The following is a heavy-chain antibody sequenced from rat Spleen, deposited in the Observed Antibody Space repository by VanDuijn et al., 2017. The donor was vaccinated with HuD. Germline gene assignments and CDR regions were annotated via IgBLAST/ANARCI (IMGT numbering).Heavy chain of an antibody. V-gene: IGHV5-58*01. J-gene: IGHJ2*01. CDR2: ISNDGVNT. CDR1: GFRFSSYW. Sequence: EVLLVESGGGLVQPGRSMKLSCAASGFRFSSYWMYWVRQAPGKGLEWVSSISNDGVNTYYPDSVKGRFTISRDNVESIVYLQMNSLKSEDTATYYCAVAGYGYWGQGVMVTVSS. D-gene: IGHD2-3*01. CDR3: AVAGYGY.